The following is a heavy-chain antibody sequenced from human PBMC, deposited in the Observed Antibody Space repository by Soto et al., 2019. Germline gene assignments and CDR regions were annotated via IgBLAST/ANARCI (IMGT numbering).Heavy chain of an antibody. Sequence: QVQLQESGPGLVKPSQTLSLTCTVSDGSISSGGDYWSWIRQHPGKGLEWIGYKYYSGSTYYNPSLKSRVTISVDTSKNQFSLKLSSVTAADTAVYYCARDGGYCSGGSCHRSLDYWGQGTLVTVSS. CDR3: ARDGGYCSGGSCHRSLDY. J-gene: IGHJ4*02. CDR2: KYYSGST. CDR1: DGSISSGGDY. D-gene: IGHD2-15*01. V-gene: IGHV4-31*03.